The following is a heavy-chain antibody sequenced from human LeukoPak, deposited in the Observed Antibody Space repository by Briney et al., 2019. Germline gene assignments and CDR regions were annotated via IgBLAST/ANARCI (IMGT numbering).Heavy chain of an antibody. J-gene: IGHJ5*02. CDR1: GYSLNAYY. CDR3: ARESQRYFDWLPIIGYGWFDP. CDR2: INPNSGGR. D-gene: IGHD3-9*01. Sequence: EASVKVSCKASGYSLNAYYMHWVRQAPGQGLEWMGWINPNSGGRVYAQKFQGRVTMTRDTSISTVYMELSRLRSDDTAVYYCARESQRYFDWLPIIGYGWFDPWGQGTLVTVSS. V-gene: IGHV1-2*02.